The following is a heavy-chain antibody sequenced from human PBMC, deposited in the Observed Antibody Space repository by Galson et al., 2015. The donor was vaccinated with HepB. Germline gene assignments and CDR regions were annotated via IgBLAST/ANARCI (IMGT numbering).Heavy chain of an antibody. V-gene: IGHV3-23*01. CDR1: GFTFSSYA. J-gene: IGHJ4*02. CDR2: MSGSGGNI. CDR3: AKETRTSSGWPFDY. D-gene: IGHD6-19*01. Sequence: SLRLSCAASGFTFSSYAMSWVRQAPGKGLEWVSAMSGSGGNIYYADSVKGRFIMSRDSSKNTLYLQMNSLRAEDTAVYYCAKETRTSSGWPFDYWGQGT.